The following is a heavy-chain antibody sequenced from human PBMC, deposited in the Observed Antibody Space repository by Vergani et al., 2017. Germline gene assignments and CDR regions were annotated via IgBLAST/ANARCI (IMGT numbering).Heavy chain of an antibody. J-gene: IGHJ6*02. V-gene: IGHV4-59*08. D-gene: IGHD6-19*01. Sequence: QVQLQESGPGLVKPSETLSLTCTVSGGSISSYYWSWIRQPPGKGLEWIGYIYYSGSTNDNPALKSRVTISVDPSKNQFSLKLSSVTAADTAVYYGARHGAVAGTYYYYGMDVWGQGTTVTVSS. CDR3: ARHGAVAGTYYYYGMDV. CDR1: GGSISSYY. CDR2: IYYSGST.